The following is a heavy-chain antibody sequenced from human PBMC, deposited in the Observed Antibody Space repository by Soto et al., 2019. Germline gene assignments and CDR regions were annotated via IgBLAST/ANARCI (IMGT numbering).Heavy chain of an antibody. J-gene: IGHJ4*02. V-gene: IGHV3-30*03. Sequence: SGFTFSSYGMHWVRQAPGKGLEWVAVISYDGSNKYYADSVKGRFTISRDNSKNTLYLQMNSLRAEDTAVYYCARSYPATLPDYWGQGTLVTVSS. D-gene: IGHD3-16*02. CDR1: GFTFSSYG. CDR2: ISYDGSNK. CDR3: ARSYPATLPDY.